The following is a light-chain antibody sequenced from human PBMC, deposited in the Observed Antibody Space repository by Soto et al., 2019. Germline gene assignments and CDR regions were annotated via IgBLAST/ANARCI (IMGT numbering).Light chain of an antibody. CDR3: QQYNNWPT. V-gene: IGKV3D-15*01. CDR1: QSGSSN. CDR2: GAS. Sequence: EIVMTQSPATLSVSPGERATLSCRASQSGSSNLAWDQQRPGQAPRLLIYGASTRATGIPARFSGSGSGTEFTRTISSLQSEDFEVYYCQQYNNWPTCGQGTNLEIK. J-gene: IGKJ2*01.